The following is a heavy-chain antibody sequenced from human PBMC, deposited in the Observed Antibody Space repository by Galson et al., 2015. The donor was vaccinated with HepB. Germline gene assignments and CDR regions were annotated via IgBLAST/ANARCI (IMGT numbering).Heavy chain of an antibody. V-gene: IGHV3-7*03. J-gene: IGHJ4*02. CDR1: GFTFSSYW. Sequence: SLRLSCAASGFTFSSYWMSWVRQAPGKGLEWVANIKQDGSEKYYVDSVKGRFTISRDNAKNSLYLQMNSLRAEDTAVYYCASLAMSIAAAGAPTLFDYWGQGTLVTVSS. D-gene: IGHD6-13*01. CDR3: ASLAMSIAAAGAPTLFDY. CDR2: IKQDGSEK.